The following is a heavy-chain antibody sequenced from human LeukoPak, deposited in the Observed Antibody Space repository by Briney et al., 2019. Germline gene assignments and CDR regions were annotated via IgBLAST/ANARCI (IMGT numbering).Heavy chain of an antibody. J-gene: IGHJ4*02. CDR3: AREQGELLWFGTRDESKHYFDY. CDR2: INPNSGGT. D-gene: IGHD3-10*01. V-gene: IGHV1-2*02. CDR1: GYIFTGYF. Sequence: PTASVKVSCKASGYIFTGYFIHWVRQAPGQGLEWVGCINPNSGGTNYAQKFQGRVTMTRDTSISTAYMELSRLRSDDTAVYYCAREQGELLWFGTRDESKHYFDYWGQGTLVTVSS.